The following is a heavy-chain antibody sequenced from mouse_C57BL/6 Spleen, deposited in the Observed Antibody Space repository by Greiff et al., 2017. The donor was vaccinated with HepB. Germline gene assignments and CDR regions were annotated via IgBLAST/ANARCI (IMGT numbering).Heavy chain of an antibody. Sequence: EVKLVESGPGLVKPSQSLSLTCSVTGYSITSGYYWNWIRQFPGNKLEWLGYIIYDGSNNYNPSLKNRIPITRDTSKNQFFLKLNSVTTEDTATYYGARGATYYGSSYYFDYWGQGTTLTVSS. J-gene: IGHJ2*01. V-gene: IGHV3-6*01. CDR2: IIYDGSN. CDR3: ARGATYYGSSYYFDY. D-gene: IGHD1-1*01. CDR1: GYSITSGYY.